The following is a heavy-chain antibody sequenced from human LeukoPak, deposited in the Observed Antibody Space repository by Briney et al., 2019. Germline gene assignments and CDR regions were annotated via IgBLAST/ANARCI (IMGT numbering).Heavy chain of an antibody. Sequence: AGGSLRLSCAASAFTFSSYAMSWVRQAPAKGLEWVSAISGSGGSTYYADSVKGRFTISRDNSKNTLYLQMNSLRAEDTAVYYCAKDRSPPGYYDSSGYHDYWGQGTLVTVSS. D-gene: IGHD3-22*01. CDR1: AFTFSSYA. CDR3: AKDRSPPGYYDSSGYHDY. CDR2: ISGSGGST. V-gene: IGHV3-23*01. J-gene: IGHJ4*02.